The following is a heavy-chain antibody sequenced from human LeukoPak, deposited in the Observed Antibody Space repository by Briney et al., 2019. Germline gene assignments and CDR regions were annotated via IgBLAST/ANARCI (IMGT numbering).Heavy chain of an antibody. V-gene: IGHV1-18*01. D-gene: IGHD2-2*01. CDR3: AREIIPAALTGAYGMDV. J-gene: IGHJ6*02. CDR2: ISTYHGNT. Sequence: GASVKVSCKASGYTFKTYGISWVRQAPGQGLEWMGWISTYHGNTNYAQTFQSRVTMTTDTSTSTAYMELRTLRSDDTGVYYCAREIIPAALTGAYGMDVWGQGTTVTVSS. CDR1: GYTFKTYG.